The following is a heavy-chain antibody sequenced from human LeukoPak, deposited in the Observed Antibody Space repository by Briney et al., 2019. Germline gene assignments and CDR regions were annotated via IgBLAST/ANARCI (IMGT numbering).Heavy chain of an antibody. J-gene: IGHJ6*02. D-gene: IGHD3-3*01. CDR3: ARDPGVLRFLEWFPTMDV. Sequence: APVKVSCKASGYTFTSYGISWVRQAPGQGLEWMGWISAYNGNTNYAQKLQGRVTMTTDTSTSTAYMELRSLRSDDTAVYYCARDPGVLRFLEWFPTMDVWGQGTTVTVSS. CDR1: GYTFTSYG. V-gene: IGHV1-18*01. CDR2: ISAYNGNT.